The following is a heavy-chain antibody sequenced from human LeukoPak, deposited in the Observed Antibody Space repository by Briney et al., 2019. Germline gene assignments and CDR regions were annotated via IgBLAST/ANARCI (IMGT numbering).Heavy chain of an antibody. CDR3: TRTESGTYKGGFDY. Sequence: GGSLRLSCTSSGFSFGDYSMTWVRQASGKGLEWVGFIRSKTYGGTTEYAASVKGRFTISRDDSKSIAYLQMNSLKTEDTAVYYCTRTESGTYKGGFDYWGQGTLVTVSS. V-gene: IGHV3-49*04. CDR2: IRSKTYGGTT. CDR1: GFSFGDYS. D-gene: IGHD1-26*01. J-gene: IGHJ4*02.